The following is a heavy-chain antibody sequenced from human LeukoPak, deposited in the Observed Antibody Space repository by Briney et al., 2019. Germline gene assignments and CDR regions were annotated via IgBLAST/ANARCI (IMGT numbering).Heavy chain of an antibody. V-gene: IGHV1-69*05. D-gene: IGHD2-2*01. CDR1: GGTFSSYA. J-gene: IGHJ4*02. Sequence: AASVKVSCKASGGTFSSYAISWVRQAPGQGLEWMGGIIPIFGTANYAQKFQGRVTITTDESTSTAYMELSSLRSEDTAVYYCARSWLLGYCSSTSCPDLYYFDYWGQGTLVTVSS. CDR3: ARSWLLGYCSSTSCPDLYYFDY. CDR2: IIPIFGTA.